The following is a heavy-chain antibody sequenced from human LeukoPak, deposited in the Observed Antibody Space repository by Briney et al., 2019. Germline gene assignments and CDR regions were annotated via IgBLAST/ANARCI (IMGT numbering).Heavy chain of an antibody. J-gene: IGHJ6*02. D-gene: IGHD6-13*01. CDR3: ARDPQQVNHYYYGMDV. Sequence: GGSLRLSCAVSGFTFSGFWMSWSRQAPGKGLEWVASINSDGSEGYYADVVKGRFTISRDNARNSLYLQMNSLRADDTAVYYCARDPQQVNHYYYGMDVWGQGTTVIVSS. V-gene: IGHV3-7*03. CDR1: GFTFSGFW. CDR2: INSDGSEG.